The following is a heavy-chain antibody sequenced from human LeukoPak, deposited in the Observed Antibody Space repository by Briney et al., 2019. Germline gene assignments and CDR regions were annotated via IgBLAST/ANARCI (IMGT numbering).Heavy chain of an antibody. V-gene: IGHV1-46*01. CDR2: INPSGGST. CDR3: ARDIRFPDWFDP. CDR1: GYTFSSYY. J-gene: IGHJ5*02. D-gene: IGHD2-21*01. Sequence: ASVKVSCKASGYTFSSYYMHWVRQAPGQGLEWMGIINPSGGSTSYAQKFQGRVTMTRDTSTSTVYMELSSLRSEDTAVYYCARDIRFPDWFDPWGQGTLVTVSS.